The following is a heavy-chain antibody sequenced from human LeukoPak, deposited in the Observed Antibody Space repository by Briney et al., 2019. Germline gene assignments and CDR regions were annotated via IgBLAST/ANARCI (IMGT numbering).Heavy chain of an antibody. Sequence: PSDTLSLTCTVSGGSVSSTSYNWGWIRQPPGKGLEWIGSIYYSGSTYYNPSLKSRVTISVDTSKNQFSLKLSSVTAADTAVYSCARHSFSSGWKSFDYWGQGTLVTVSS. CDR2: IYYSGST. J-gene: IGHJ4*02. CDR3: ARHSFSSGWKSFDY. V-gene: IGHV4-39*01. D-gene: IGHD6-19*01. CDR1: GGSVSSTSYN.